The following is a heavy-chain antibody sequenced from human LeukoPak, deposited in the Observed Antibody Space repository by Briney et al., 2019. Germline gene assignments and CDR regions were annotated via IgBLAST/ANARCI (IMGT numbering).Heavy chain of an antibody. CDR1: GYTFTNYG. J-gene: IGHJ4*02. Sequence: ASVKVSCKVSGYTFTNYGISWVRQAPGQGLEWMGWISAYNGNTNYAQKLQGRVTVTTDTSTSTAYMELRSLRSDDTAVYYCARGLLWFGDGELLDYWGQGTLVTVSS. CDR3: ARGLLWFGDGELLDY. D-gene: IGHD3-10*01. V-gene: IGHV1-18*01. CDR2: ISAYNGNT.